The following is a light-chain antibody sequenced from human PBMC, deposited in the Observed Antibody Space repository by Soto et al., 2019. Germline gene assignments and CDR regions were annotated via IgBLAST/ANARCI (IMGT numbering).Light chain of an antibody. J-gene: IGKJ2*01. CDR1: QSISDW. CDR3: QQYKSAT. CDR2: DAS. Sequence: DIQMTQSPSTLSASVGDRVTITCRASQSISDWLAWYQQIPGKAPKLLIYDASTLQSGVPSRFSGSGSGTEFTLTISSLQPGEFATYYCQQYKSATFGQGTKLELK. V-gene: IGKV1-5*01.